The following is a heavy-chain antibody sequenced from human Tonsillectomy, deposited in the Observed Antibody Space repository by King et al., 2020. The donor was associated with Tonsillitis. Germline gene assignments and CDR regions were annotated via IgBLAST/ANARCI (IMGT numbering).Heavy chain of an antibody. Sequence: VQLVESGGGLVQPGGSLRLSCAASGFTFSNYWVHWVRQAPGKGLVWFSRFNSDGSITTYPDSVKGRFTISRDNAKNTRYLQMNSLRAEDTAVYYCARGGSGWYGRVDYWGQGTLVTVSS. D-gene: IGHD6-19*01. CDR2: FNSDGSIT. V-gene: IGHV3-74*01. CDR3: ARGGSGWYGRVDY. CDR1: GFTFSNYW. J-gene: IGHJ4*02.